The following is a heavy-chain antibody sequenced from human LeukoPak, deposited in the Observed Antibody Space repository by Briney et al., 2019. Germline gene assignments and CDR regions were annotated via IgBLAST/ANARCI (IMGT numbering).Heavy chain of an antibody. V-gene: IGHV1-2*02. Sequence: ASVKVSCKASGYTFTGYYMHWVRQAPGQGLEWMGWINPNSGGTNYAQKFQGRVTMTRDTSISTAYMELSRLRSDDTAVYYCARAAPYYDFWSGYYTRPKHRMMDVWGKGTTVTVSS. D-gene: IGHD3-3*01. CDR3: ARAAPYYDFWSGYYTRPKHRMMDV. CDR2: INPNSGGT. J-gene: IGHJ6*04. CDR1: GYTFTGYY.